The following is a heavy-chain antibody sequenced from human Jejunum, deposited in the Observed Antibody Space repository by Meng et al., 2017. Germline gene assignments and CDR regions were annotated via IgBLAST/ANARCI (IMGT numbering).Heavy chain of an antibody. Sequence: GESLKISCAASGFIFSSYAMSWVRQAPGKGLEWVSAVAGGGHWTYYADSVKGRFTISRDNSNNTLYLQMNSLRAEDTAVYYCAKAVGGSSTFDYWGQGNLV. D-gene: IGHD2-2*01. CDR3: AKAVGGSSTFDY. V-gene: IGHV3-23*01. CDR2: VAGGGHWT. CDR1: GFIFSSYA. J-gene: IGHJ4*02.